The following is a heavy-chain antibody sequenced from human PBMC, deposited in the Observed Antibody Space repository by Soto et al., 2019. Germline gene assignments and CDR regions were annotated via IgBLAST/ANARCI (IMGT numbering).Heavy chain of an antibody. J-gene: IGHJ3*02. D-gene: IGHD6-19*01. Sequence: GGYLRLSCAASGFTFSSYAMHWVRQAPGKGLEWVAVISYDGSNKYYADSVKGRFTISRDNSKNTLYLQMNSLRAEDTAVYYCATGSRQWLVPLDAFDIWGQGTMVTVSS. CDR2: ISYDGSNK. V-gene: IGHV3-30-3*01. CDR1: GFTFSSYA. CDR3: ATGSRQWLVPLDAFDI.